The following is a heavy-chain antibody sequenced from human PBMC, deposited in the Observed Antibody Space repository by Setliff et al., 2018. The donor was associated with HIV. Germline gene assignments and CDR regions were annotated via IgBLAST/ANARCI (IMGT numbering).Heavy chain of an antibody. CDR3: ARRGYCSSTTCYYDY. V-gene: IGHV3-11*01. Sequence: GGSLRLSCAASGFSFSDYYMYWIRQAPGKGLEWVSSLSGTSSTIYLADSVKGRFTISRDNAQNSLYLHMNSLRAEDTAMYYCARRGYCSSTTCYYDYWGQGTLVTVSS. CDR2: LSGTSSTI. D-gene: IGHD2-2*01. J-gene: IGHJ4*02. CDR1: GFSFSDYY.